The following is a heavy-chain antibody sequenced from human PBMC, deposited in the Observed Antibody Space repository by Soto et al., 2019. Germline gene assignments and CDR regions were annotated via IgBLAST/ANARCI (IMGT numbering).Heavy chain of an antibody. CDR1: GGTFSSYA. CDR3: ARGALPWIQLWQHSAFDY. CDR2: IIPIFGTA. V-gene: IGHV1-69*13. J-gene: IGHJ4*02. Sequence: ASVKVSCKSSGGTFSSYAISWVRQAPGQGLEWMGGIIPIFGTANYAQKFQGRVTITADESTSTAYMELSSLRSEDTAVYYCARGALPWIQLWQHSAFDYWGQGTLVTVSS. D-gene: IGHD5-18*01.